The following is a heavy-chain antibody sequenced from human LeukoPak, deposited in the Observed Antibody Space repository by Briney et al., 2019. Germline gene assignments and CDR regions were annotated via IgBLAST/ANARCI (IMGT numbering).Heavy chain of an antibody. V-gene: IGHV4-34*01. CDR2: INHSGST. Sequence: SETLSLTCAVYGESFSGYYWSWIRQPPGKGLEWIGEINHSGSTNYNPSLKSRVTISVDTSKNQFSLKLSSVTAADTAVYYCARGRYCGGDCYSMAWGYWGQGTLVTVSS. D-gene: IGHD2-21*02. J-gene: IGHJ4*02. CDR1: GESFSGYY. CDR3: ARGRYCGGDCYSMAWGY.